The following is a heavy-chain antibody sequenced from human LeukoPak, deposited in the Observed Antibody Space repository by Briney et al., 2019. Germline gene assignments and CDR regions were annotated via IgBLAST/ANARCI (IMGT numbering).Heavy chain of an antibody. V-gene: IGHV3-30-3*01. Sequence: PGGSLRLSCAAFGFTFSSYAMHWVRQAPGKGLEWVAVISYDGSNTFYADSVKGRFTISSDTSKNTLYLQMNSLKPEDTAVYYCARGFRMVVVTAICYYYGLDVWGQGTTVTVSS. CDR2: ISYDGSNT. D-gene: IGHD2-21*02. CDR3: ARGFRMVVVTAICYYYGLDV. J-gene: IGHJ6*02. CDR1: GFTFSSYA.